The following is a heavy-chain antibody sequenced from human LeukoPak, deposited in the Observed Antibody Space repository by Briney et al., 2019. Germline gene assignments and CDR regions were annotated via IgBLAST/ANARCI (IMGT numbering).Heavy chain of an antibody. Sequence: GASVKVSCKASGYTFTSYGISWVRQAPGQGLEWMGWISAYNGNTNYAQKLQGRVTMTTDTSTSTAYMELRSLRSDDTAVYYCARVSGNHYYDSSGYYWYFDYWGQGTLVTVSS. V-gene: IGHV1-18*01. CDR1: GYTFTSYG. D-gene: IGHD3-22*01. J-gene: IGHJ4*02. CDR3: ARVSGNHYYDSSGYYWYFDY. CDR2: ISAYNGNT.